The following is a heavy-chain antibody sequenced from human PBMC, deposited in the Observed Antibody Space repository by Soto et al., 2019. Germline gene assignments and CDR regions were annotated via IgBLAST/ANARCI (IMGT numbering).Heavy chain of an antibody. J-gene: IGHJ4*02. D-gene: IGHD3-16*02. Sequence: QVQLVQSGAEVKKPGASVKVSCKVSGLTLKELSMHWVRQAPGNGPEWMGGFDPEEDETIYAPNFQARVTMTEDTSTDTAYMELSGLRSEDTAVYYCTQGIWGNYRSYYFDYWGQGTLVIVSS. CDR1: GLTLKELS. CDR2: FDPEEDET. V-gene: IGHV1-24*01. CDR3: TQGIWGNYRSYYFDY.